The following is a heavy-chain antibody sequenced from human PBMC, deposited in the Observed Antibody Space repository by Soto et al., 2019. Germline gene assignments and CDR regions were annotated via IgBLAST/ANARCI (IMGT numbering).Heavy chain of an antibody. J-gene: IGHJ4*02. D-gene: IGHD6-13*01. Sequence: PGGSLRLSCAASGFTFSSYAMHWVRQAPGKGLEWVAVISYDGSNKYYADSVKGRFTISRDNSKNTLYLQMNSLRAEDTAVYYCARGLIAAAGILTRMVYFDYWGQGTMVNVSS. CDR2: ISYDGSNK. CDR3: ARGLIAAAGILTRMVYFDY. CDR1: GFTFSSYA. V-gene: IGHV3-30-3*01.